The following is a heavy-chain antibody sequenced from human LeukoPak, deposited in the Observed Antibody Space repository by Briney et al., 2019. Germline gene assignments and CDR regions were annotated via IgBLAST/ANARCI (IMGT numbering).Heavy chain of an antibody. D-gene: IGHD3-22*01. V-gene: IGHV3-7*01. Sequence: GGSLRLSCAASGFTFGGYWMTWVRQAPGKGLEWVANIKDDGRDKYYVESVKGRFTISRDNAKNSVYLQMNSLRVDDTAVYYCARDDSRGWGLWGQGTLVTVSS. CDR3: ARDDSRGWGL. CDR2: IKDDGRDK. J-gene: IGHJ4*02. CDR1: GFTFGGYW.